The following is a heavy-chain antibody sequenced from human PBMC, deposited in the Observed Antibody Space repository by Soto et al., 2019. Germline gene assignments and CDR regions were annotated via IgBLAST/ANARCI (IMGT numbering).Heavy chain of an antibody. Sequence: SETLSLTCSVSGGSISSGGYYWSWIRQHPGKGLEWIGYIYYSGSTYYNPSLKSRVTISVDTSKNQFSLKLSSVTAADTAVYYCARDMRLRDVSASFDIWGQGTMVTVSS. V-gene: IGHV4-31*03. J-gene: IGHJ3*02. CDR2: IYYSGST. D-gene: IGHD5-12*01. CDR1: GGSISSGGYY. CDR3: ARDMRLRDVSASFDI.